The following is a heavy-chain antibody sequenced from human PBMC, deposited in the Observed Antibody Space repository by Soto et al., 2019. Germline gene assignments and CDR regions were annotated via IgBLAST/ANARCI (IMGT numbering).Heavy chain of an antibody. CDR3: ARVGAIVVVTASFDC. D-gene: IGHD2-21*02. V-gene: IGHV1-46*03. J-gene: IGHJ4*02. CDR2: INAGGGYT. CDR1: GYIFTNYY. Sequence: ASVKVSCKASGYIFTNYYIHWVRQAPGQGLEWLGTINAGGGYTTYAQRFLGRVTMTRDTSTSTLSMELSSLTYEDTALYYCARVGAIVVVTASFDCWGEGTLVTVYS.